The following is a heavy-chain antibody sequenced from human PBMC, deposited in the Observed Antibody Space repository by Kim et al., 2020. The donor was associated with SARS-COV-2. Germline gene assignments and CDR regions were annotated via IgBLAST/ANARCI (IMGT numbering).Heavy chain of an antibody. CDR2: FSGSGIST. CDR3: AKDTSHSMIVVASFDH. J-gene: IGHJ4*02. CDR1: GFTFSAHA. D-gene: IGHD3-22*01. V-gene: IGHV3-23*01. Sequence: GGSLRLSCVASGFTFSAHAMSWVRQAPGKGLEWVSGFSGSGISTYYADSVKGRFTISRDNSKNTIYLQMNSLRVDDTAIYYCAKDTSHSMIVVASFDHWGQGTLVTVSS.